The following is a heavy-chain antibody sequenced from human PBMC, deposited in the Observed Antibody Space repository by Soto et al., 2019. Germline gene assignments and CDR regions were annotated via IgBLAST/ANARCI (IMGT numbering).Heavy chain of an antibody. D-gene: IGHD3-22*01. CDR1: GYTFTSDA. CDR2: INVGTGYT. J-gene: IGHJ3*01. CDR3: ARAGAWGSNYDDAAFAA. V-gene: IGHV1-3*01. Sequence: VHLVQSGAEVKKPGASVKVSCRASGYTFTSDAMHWVRQAPGQGLEWLGWINVGTGYTTFSQKFQGRVSITRVTYASTAYMELSSLRSEDTAIYYCARAGAWGSNYDDAAFAAWGQGTKVTVSS.